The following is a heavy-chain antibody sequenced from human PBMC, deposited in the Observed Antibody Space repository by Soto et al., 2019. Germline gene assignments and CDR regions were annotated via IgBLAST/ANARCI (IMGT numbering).Heavy chain of an antibody. J-gene: IGHJ4*02. V-gene: IGHV3-30-3*01. D-gene: IGHD3-22*01. CDR2: ISYDGSNK. Sequence: QVQLVESGGGVVQPGRSLRLSCAASGFTFSSYAMHWVRQAPGKGLEWVEVISYDGSNKYYADSVKGRFTISRDNSKNTLYLQMNSLRAEDTAVYYCARSEYDSSGYYSYWGQGTLVTVSS. CDR3: ARSEYDSSGYYSY. CDR1: GFTFSSYA.